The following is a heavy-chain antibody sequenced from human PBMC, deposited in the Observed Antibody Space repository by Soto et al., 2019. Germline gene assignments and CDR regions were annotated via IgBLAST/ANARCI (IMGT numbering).Heavy chain of an antibody. CDR3: ARLNGSTRTRSG. V-gene: IGHV3-21*01. D-gene: IGHD1-7*01. CDR1: GFTFGSYS. Sequence: LRLSCAASGFTFGSYSMNWGRQAPGKGLEWVSSISVSSDYMYYADSMKGRFTISRDNAKNSLYLQMNSLRGEDTAVYYCARLNGSTRTRSGWGKGSMLTVSS. J-gene: IGHJ4*02. CDR2: ISVSSDYM.